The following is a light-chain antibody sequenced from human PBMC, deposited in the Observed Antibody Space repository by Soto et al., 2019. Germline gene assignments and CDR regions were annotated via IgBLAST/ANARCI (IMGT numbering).Light chain of an antibody. J-gene: IGLJ2*01. CDR1: SSDIGGFNY. V-gene: IGLV2-14*01. Sequence: QSVLTQPASVSGSPGQSITISCTGTSSDIGGFNYVSWYQQHPGNAPKLMIYEVTNRPSGVSNRFSGSKSGNTASLTISGLRAEDEADYYCSSYASSSTLNLVFGGGTKLTVL. CDR2: EVT. CDR3: SSYASSSTLNLV.